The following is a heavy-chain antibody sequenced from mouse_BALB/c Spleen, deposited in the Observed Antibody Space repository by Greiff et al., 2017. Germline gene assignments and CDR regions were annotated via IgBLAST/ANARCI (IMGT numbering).Heavy chain of an antibody. Sequence: VQLQQSGPGLVAPSQSLSITCTVSGFSLTSYDISWIRQPPGKGLEWLGVIWTGGGTNYNSAFMSRLSISKDNSKSQVFLKMNSLQTDDTAIYYCVREIYGSSGFYAMDYWGQGTSVTVSS. CDR2: IWTGGGT. CDR3: VREIYGSSGFYAMDY. CDR1: GFSLTSYD. V-gene: IGHV2-9-2*01. D-gene: IGHD1-1*01. J-gene: IGHJ4*01.